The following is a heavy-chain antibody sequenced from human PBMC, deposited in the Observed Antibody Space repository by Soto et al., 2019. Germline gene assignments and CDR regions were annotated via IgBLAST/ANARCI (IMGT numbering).Heavy chain of an antibody. Sequence: EVQLLESGGGLVQPGGSLRLSCAASGFTFSSYAMNWVRQAPGKGLEWVSVISGSDSSTYYADSVKGRFTISRDNSKNTLYVQRNSLRAEDTAVYYCAKAISGYNAPLDHWGQGTRVTVSS. J-gene: IGHJ4*02. D-gene: IGHD5-12*01. CDR2: ISGSDSST. CDR1: GFTFSSYA. CDR3: AKAISGYNAPLDH. V-gene: IGHV3-23*01.